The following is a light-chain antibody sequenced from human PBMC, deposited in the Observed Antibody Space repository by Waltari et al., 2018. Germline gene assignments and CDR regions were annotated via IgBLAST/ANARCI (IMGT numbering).Light chain of an antibody. CDR2: AAS. CDR3: QQSYSTPKT. V-gene: IGKV1-39*01. J-gene: IGKJ4*01. CDR1: QSISSX. Sequence: DIQMTQSPSSLSASVGDRVSITCRASQSISSXLKWYQQKPGKAPKLRIYAASSLQSGVPSRFSGSGSGTDFTLTISSLQPEDFATYYXQQSYSTPKTFGGGTKVEIK.